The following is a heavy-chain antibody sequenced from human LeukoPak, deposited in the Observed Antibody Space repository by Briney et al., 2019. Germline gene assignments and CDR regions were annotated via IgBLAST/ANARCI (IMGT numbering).Heavy chain of an antibody. CDR3: ARASSRRTFGGPNHPGIAAAGTSYFQH. Sequence: ASVEVSCKASGYTFTGYYMHWVRQAPGQGLEWMGWINPNSGGTNYAQKFQGRVTMTRDTSISTAYMELSRLRSDDTAVYYCARASSRRTFGGPNHPGIAAAGTSYFQHWGQGTLVTVSS. J-gene: IGHJ1*01. CDR1: GYTFTGYY. V-gene: IGHV1-2*02. CDR2: INPNSGGT. D-gene: IGHD6-13*01.